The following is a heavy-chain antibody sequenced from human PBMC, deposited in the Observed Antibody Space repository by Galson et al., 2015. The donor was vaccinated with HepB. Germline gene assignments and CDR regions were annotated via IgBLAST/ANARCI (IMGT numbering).Heavy chain of an antibody. V-gene: IGHV3-23*01. CDR2: IDHGGDNT. CDR1: GFTFSTYA. CDR3: AKATSSGVGWWYFDL. J-gene: IGHJ2*01. Sequence: SLRLSCAASGFTFSTYAMSWVRQTPGKGPEWVSAIDHGGDNTYYADSVKGRFTISRDNSKNTLLLQMNSLRADDTAIYYCAKATSSGVGWWYFDLWGRGTLVTASS. D-gene: IGHD3-3*01.